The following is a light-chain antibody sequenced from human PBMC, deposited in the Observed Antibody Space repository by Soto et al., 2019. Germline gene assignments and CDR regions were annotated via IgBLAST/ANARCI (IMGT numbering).Light chain of an antibody. Sequence: DIQMTQSPSTLSASVGDRVTITCRASQSINSWVAWFQQKPGKAPKVLIYDASTLESGVPSRFSGSGSGTEFTLTNDSLQPDDVATYYCQRYNAFSQTFGQGTKVEI. CDR1: QSINSW. CDR2: DAS. V-gene: IGKV1-5*01. J-gene: IGKJ1*01. CDR3: QRYNAFSQT.